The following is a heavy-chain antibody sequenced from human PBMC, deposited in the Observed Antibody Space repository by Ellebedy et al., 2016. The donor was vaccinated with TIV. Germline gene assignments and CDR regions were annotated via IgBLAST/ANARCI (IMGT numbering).Heavy chain of an antibody. CDR2: INPNSGGT. CDR3: ARVLEGGAAQTFDY. D-gene: IGHD1-26*01. Sequence: AASVKVSCKASGYTFTGYYMHWVRQAPGQGLEWMGWINPNSGGTNYAQKFQGRVTMTRDTSISTAYMELSRLRSDDTAVYYCARVLEGGAAQTFDYWGQGTLVTVSS. CDR1: GYTFTGYY. J-gene: IGHJ4*02. V-gene: IGHV1-2*02.